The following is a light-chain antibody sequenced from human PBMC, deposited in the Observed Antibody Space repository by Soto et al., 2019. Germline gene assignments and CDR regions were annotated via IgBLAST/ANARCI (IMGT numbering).Light chain of an antibody. CDR2: GAS. V-gene: IGKV3-20*01. J-gene: IGKJ1*01. CDR3: QKYGSSPTWT. Sequence: EIVMTQSPATLAVSPGEGATLSCGTSQSVSSNVAWYQQIPGQTPRLLIYGASSRATGIPDRFSGSGSGTDFTLTIRRLEPEDFAVYYCQKYGSSPTWTFGKGTKVDIK. CDR1: QSVSSN.